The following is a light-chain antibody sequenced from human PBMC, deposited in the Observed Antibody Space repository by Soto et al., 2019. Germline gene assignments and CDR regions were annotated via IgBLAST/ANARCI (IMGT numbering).Light chain of an antibody. CDR2: TNN. V-gene: IGLV1-44*01. Sequence: QTVVTQPPSASGTPGQRVTISCSGSSSNIGSNTVSWYQQLPGTAPKLLIYTNNQRPSGVPDRFSGSKSGTSASRAISGLQAEDEADYYCAAWDDSLNGVVFGGGTKLTVL. J-gene: IGLJ2*01. CDR3: AAWDDSLNGVV. CDR1: SSNIGSNT.